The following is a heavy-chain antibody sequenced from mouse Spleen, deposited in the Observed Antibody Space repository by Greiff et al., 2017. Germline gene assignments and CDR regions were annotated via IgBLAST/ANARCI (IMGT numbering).Heavy chain of an antibody. CDR3: ASLTTAHWYFDV. D-gene: IGHD1-2*01. CDR2: IHPNSGST. CDR1: GYTFTSYW. J-gene: IGHJ1*01. Sequence: QVQLQQPGAELVKPGASVKLSCKASGYTFTSYWMHWVKQRPGQGLEWIGMIHPNSGSTNYNEKFKSKATLTVDKSSSTAYMQLSSLTSEDSAVYYCASLTTAHWYFDVWGAGTTVTVSS. V-gene: IGHV1-64*01.